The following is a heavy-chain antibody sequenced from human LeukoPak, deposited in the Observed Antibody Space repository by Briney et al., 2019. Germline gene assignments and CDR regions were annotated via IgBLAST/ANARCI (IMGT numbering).Heavy chain of an antibody. Sequence: GGSLRLSCAASGFTFSSYAMPWVRQAPGKGLEWVAVISYDGSNKYYADSVKGRFTISRDNSKNTLYLQMNSLRAEDTAVYYCARDSEGAAAATGAFDIWGQGTMVTVSS. D-gene: IGHD6-13*01. V-gene: IGHV3-30*04. CDR1: GFTFSSYA. CDR3: ARDSEGAAAATGAFDI. CDR2: ISYDGSNK. J-gene: IGHJ3*02.